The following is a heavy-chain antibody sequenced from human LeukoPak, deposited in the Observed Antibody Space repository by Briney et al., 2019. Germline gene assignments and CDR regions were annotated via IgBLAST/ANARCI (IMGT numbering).Heavy chain of an antibody. D-gene: IGHD6-13*01. CDR2: ISGSGGST. CDR1: GFTFSSYS. Sequence: PGGSLRLSCAASGFTFSSYSMSWVRQAPGKGLEWVSAISGSGGSTYYADSVQGRFTISRDNSKNTLYLQMNRLRAEDTAVYYCAKDLEGYRNNWYKGEDYYYGMDVWGQGTTVTVSS. CDR3: AKDLEGYRNNWYKGEDYYYGMDV. J-gene: IGHJ6*02. V-gene: IGHV3-23*01.